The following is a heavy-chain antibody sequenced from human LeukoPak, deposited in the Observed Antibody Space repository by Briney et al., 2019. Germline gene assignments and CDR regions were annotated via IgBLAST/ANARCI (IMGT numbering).Heavy chain of an antibody. CDR2: IYYSGST. CDR1: GGSISSYY. J-gene: IGHJ6*03. CDR3: AGHTVTTFTGSYYYYYYMDV. D-gene: IGHD4-17*01. V-gene: IGHV4-59*08. Sequence: PSETLSLTCTVSGGSISSYYWSWIRQPPGKGLEWIGYIYYSGSTNYNPSLKSRVTISVDTSKNQFSLKLSSVTAADTAVYYCAGHTVTTFTGSYYYYYYMDVWGKGTTVTVSS.